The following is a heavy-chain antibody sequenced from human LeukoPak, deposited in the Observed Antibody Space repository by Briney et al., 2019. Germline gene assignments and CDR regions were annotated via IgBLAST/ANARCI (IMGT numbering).Heavy chain of an antibody. CDR1: GFTFDDYA. CDR2: ISWNSVSI. D-gene: IGHD1-1*01. CDR3: AIRLVDY. Sequence: GGSLRLSCAASGFTFDDYAMHWVRQAPGKGLEWVSGISWNSVSIGYADSVKGRFTISRDNAKNSLYLQMNSLRAEDTALYYCAIRLVDYWGQGTLVTVSS. V-gene: IGHV3-9*01. J-gene: IGHJ4*02.